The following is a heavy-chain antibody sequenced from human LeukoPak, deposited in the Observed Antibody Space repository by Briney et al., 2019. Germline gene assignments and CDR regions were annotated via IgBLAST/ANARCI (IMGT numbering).Heavy chain of an antibody. CDR2: IIPIFGTA. D-gene: IGHD4-11*01. V-gene: IGHV1-69*13. J-gene: IGHJ6*02. CDR1: GYTFTSYG. CDR3: AREGSDYSNFYGMDV. Sequence: SVKVSCKASGYTFTSYGISWVRQAPGQGLEWMGGIIPIFGTANYAQKFQGRVTITADESTSTAYMELSSLRSEDTAVYYCAREGSDYSNFYGMDVWGQGTTVTVSS.